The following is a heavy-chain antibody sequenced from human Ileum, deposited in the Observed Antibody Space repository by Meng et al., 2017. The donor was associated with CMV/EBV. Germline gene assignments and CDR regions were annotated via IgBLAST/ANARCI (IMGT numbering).Heavy chain of an antibody. CDR1: GFTFSSYA. CDR3: ARPRAPLLAQHYFDY. V-gene: IGHV3-30-3*01. CDR2: ISYDGSNK. Sequence: GGSLRLSCAASGFTFSSYAMHWVRQAPGKGLEWVAVISYDGSNKYYADSVKGRFTISRDNSKNTLYLQMNSLRGEDTAVYYCARPRAPLLAQHYFDYWGQGTLVTVSS. J-gene: IGHJ4*02. D-gene: IGHD2-15*01.